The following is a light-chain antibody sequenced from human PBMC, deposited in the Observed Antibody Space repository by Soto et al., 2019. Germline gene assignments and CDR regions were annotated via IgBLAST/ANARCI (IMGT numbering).Light chain of an antibody. J-gene: IGKJ5*01. CDR1: QSVRSY. CDR2: DTS. V-gene: IGKV3-11*01. CDR3: QQRSDWPIT. Sequence: EIVLTQSPATLSLSPGERANLSCRASQSVRSYLAWYQQKPGHAPRLLIYDTSNRATGIPARFSGSGSGTDFTLTISSLEPEDFAVYYCQQRSDWPITFGQGTRLEIK.